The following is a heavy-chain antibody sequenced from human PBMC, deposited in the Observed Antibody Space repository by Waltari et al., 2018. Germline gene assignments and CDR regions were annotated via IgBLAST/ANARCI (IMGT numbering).Heavy chain of an antibody. J-gene: IGHJ6*02. Sequence: QLQLQESGPGLVKPSETLSLTCTFSGGSISSSTYYWGWIRQTPGKGLECIGSIYYSGTTYHNPSLKSRITISIDTSQNQFSLKLYSVTAADTAVYYCARLPLNYAVDVWGQGTTVTVSS. CDR2: IYYSGTT. CDR1: GGSISSSTYY. D-gene: IGHD3-9*01. V-gene: IGHV4-39*07. CDR3: ARLPLNYAVDV.